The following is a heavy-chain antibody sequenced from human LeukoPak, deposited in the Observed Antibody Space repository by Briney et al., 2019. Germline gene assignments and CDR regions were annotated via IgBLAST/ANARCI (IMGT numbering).Heavy chain of an antibody. CDR2: IKQDGSEK. Sequence: GGSLRLSCAASGFTFSRYWMSWVRQAPGKGPEWVANIKQDGSEKYYVDSVKGRFTISRDNAKNSLYLQMNSLRAEDTAVYYCARDLYRIVVVPHYFDYWGQGTLVTVSS. CDR1: GFTFSRYW. D-gene: IGHD3-22*01. V-gene: IGHV3-7*01. J-gene: IGHJ4*02. CDR3: ARDLYRIVVVPHYFDY.